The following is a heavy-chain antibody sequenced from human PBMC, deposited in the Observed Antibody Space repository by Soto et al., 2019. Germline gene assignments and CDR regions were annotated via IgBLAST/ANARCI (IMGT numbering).Heavy chain of an antibody. CDR3: ARSSVAGTWGYYFDY. D-gene: IGHD6-19*01. J-gene: IGHJ4*02. CDR1: GFIFTTYA. Sequence: VHLVESGGGVVQPGRSLRLSCAASGFIFTTYAMHWVRQAPGKGLEWVVVISYDGIHEYYADSVRGRFTISRDNSKNTLYLQMDSLRADDTALYYCARSSVAGTWGYYFDYWGQGALVTVSS. CDR2: ISYDGIHE. V-gene: IGHV3-30-3*01.